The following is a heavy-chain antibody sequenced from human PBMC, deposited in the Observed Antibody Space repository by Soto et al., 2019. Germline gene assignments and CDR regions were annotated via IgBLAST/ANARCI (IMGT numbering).Heavy chain of an antibody. J-gene: IGHJ5*02. CDR3: AKDGRDSSSWYFFYWFDP. CDR1: GFTFSSYA. D-gene: IGHD6-13*01. CDR2: ISGSGGST. Sequence: GGSLRLSCAASGFTFSSYAMSWVRQAPGKGLEWVSAISGSGGSTYYADSVKGRFTISRDNSKNTLYLQMNSLRAEDTAVYYCAKDGRDSSSWYFFYWFDPWGQGTLVTVSS. V-gene: IGHV3-23*01.